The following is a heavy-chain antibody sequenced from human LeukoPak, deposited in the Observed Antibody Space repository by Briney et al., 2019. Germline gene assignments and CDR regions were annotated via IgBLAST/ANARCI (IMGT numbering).Heavy chain of an antibody. D-gene: IGHD6-13*01. V-gene: IGHV4-38-2*02. CDR2: IYHSGTT. Sequence: SETLTLTCTVSGYSISSGYFWGWIRQPPGKGLEWIGSIYHSGTTYYNPSLKSRVTISVDTSKNQFSLKLTSVTAADTAVYYCARGYSSSWYFNWFDPWGQGTLVTVSS. J-gene: IGHJ5*02. CDR1: GYSISSGYF. CDR3: ARGYSSSWYFNWFDP.